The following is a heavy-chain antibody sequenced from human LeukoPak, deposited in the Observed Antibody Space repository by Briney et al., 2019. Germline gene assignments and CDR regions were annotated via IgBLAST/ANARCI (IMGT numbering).Heavy chain of an antibody. J-gene: IGHJ5*02. CDR2: IYTSGST. V-gene: IGHV4-4*07. CDR3: ARRLYYYGSGSYYNGGWFDP. D-gene: IGHD3-10*01. CDR1: GGSISSYY. Sequence: SETLSLTCTVSGGSISSYYWSWIRQPAGKGLEWIGRIYTSGSTNYNPSLKSRVTMSVDTSKNQFSLKLSSVTAADTAVYYCARRLYYYGSGSYYNGGWFDPWGQGTLVTVSS.